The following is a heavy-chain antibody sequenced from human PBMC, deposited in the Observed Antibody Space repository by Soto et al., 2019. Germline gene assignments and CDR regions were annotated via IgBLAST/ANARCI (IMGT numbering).Heavy chain of an antibody. CDR2: ISAHNGNT. D-gene: IGHD1-1*01. CDR3: ARGRYGDY. V-gene: IGHV1-18*01. CDR1: GYGFTTYG. J-gene: IGHJ4*02. Sequence: QVHLVQSGAEVKKPGASVKVSCKGSGYGFTTYGFTWVRQAPGQGLEWMGWISAHNGNTDYAQNLQGRVTVTRDTSTSTAYMELRSLRSDDTAVYYCARGRYGDYWGQGALVTVSS.